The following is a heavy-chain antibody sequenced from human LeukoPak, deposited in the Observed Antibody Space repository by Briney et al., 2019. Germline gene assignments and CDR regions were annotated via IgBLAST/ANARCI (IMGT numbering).Heavy chain of an antibody. Sequence: GGSLRLSCAASGFTFSSYSMNWVRQDPGKGLEWVSSISSSRSYIYYADSVKGRFTISRDNAKNSLYLQMNSLRAEDTAVYYCARVAYSGTYRWDYWGQGTLVTVSS. CDR1: GFTFSSYS. CDR3: ARVAYSGTYRWDY. J-gene: IGHJ4*02. V-gene: IGHV3-21*01. D-gene: IGHD1-26*01. CDR2: ISSSRSYI.